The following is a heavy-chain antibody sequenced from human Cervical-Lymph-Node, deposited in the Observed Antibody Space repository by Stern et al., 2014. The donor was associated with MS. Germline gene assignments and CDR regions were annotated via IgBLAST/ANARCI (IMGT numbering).Heavy chain of an antibody. D-gene: IGHD4-11*01. J-gene: IGHJ4*02. CDR3: ARQPDYSDFLDF. CDR1: GSNFIDHA. V-gene: IGHV1-3*01. Sequence: QVQLVQSEAEVKKPGASMTISCKTSGSNFIDHAIHWVRPAPGPRLEWMGWINGGPGTTKYSQKFQGRVSFTRDKAASAAYMDLSSLSPDDTAVYYCARQPDYSDFLDFWGQGTLVTVSS. CDR2: INGGPGTT.